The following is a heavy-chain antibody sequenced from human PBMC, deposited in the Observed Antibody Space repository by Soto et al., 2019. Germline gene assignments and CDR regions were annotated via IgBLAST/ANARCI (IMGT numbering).Heavy chain of an antibody. CDR2: IYYSGST. V-gene: IGHV4-59*01. CDR1: GGSISSYY. D-gene: IGHD3-22*01. J-gene: IGHJ4*02. Sequence: ETLSLTCTVSGGSISSYYWSWIRQPPGKGLEWIGYIYYSGSTNYNPSLKSRVTISVDTSKNQFSLKLSSVTAADTAVYYCARVRYDSSGYLLFDYWGQGTLVTVSS. CDR3: ARVRYDSSGYLLFDY.